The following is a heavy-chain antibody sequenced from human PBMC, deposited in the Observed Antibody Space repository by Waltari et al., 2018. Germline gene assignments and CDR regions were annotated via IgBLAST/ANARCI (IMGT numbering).Heavy chain of an antibody. CDR3: GRDRDTMVRGVISH. J-gene: IGHJ4*02. Sequence: EVQLVESGGGLVQPGGSLRLSCEASGFTFSNYWMTWVCPAPGKGLEWVANIKQDGSEKYYMDSVKGRFTISRDNAKKSLYVQMHSLRAEDTAVYYCGRDRDTMVRGVISHWGQGTLVTVSS. CDR2: IKQDGSEK. CDR1: GFTFSNYW. V-gene: IGHV3-7*01. D-gene: IGHD3-10*01.